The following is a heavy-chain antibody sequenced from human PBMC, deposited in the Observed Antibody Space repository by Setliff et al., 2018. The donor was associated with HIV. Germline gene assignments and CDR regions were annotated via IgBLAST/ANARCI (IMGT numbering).Heavy chain of an antibody. Sequence: SETLSLTCTVSSGYMSGHFWTWIRQTPGEGLEWIGNIYLGETTNYNPSLKSRATISLDTSKNKFSLKLSSVTAADTAVYYCAREATYYYDGSGYYYFDYWGRGTLVTVSS. CDR1: SGYMSGHF. J-gene: IGHJ4*02. CDR2: IYLGETT. CDR3: AREATYYYDGSGYYYFDY. V-gene: IGHV4-4*08. D-gene: IGHD3-22*01.